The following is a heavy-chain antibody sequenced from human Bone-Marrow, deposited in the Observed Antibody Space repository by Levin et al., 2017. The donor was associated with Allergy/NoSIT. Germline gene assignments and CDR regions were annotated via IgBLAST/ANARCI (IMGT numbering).Heavy chain of an antibody. Sequence: GGSLRLSCAASGFTFSSYAMHWVRQAPGKGLEWVAVISYDGSNKYYADSVKGRFTISRDNSKNTLYLQMNSLRAEDTAVYYCARGVWGMVRGVILDYWGQGTLVTVSS. CDR1: GFTFSSYA. J-gene: IGHJ4*02. D-gene: IGHD3-10*01. CDR3: ARGVWGMVRGVILDY. V-gene: IGHV3-30*04. CDR2: ISYDGSNK.